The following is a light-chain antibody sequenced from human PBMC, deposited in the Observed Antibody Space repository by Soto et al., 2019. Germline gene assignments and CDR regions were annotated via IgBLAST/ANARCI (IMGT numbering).Light chain of an antibody. CDR2: GAS. Sequence: EIVLTQSPGTLSVSPGDRVTLSCRASQSISINLAWYQHKPGQAPRLLIHGASTRATGVPARISGSGSGTEFTLTISSLQPEDFATYYCQQSYSTPTITFGQGTRLEIK. V-gene: IGKV3D-15*01. CDR1: QSISIN. J-gene: IGKJ5*01. CDR3: QQSYSTPTIT.